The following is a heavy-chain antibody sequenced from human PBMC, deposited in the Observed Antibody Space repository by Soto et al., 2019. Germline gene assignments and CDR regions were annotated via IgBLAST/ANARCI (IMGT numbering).Heavy chain of an antibody. Sequence: PSETLSLTCTVSGYSMTSGGYYWSWVRHLPGKGLEWIGYIYYSGTTHYNPSLKSRISMSVDPSKNQFSLKLTSVTAEVTAVYYCATLLGVHQHDDIGLDVWGQGTAVTVSS. CDR3: ATLLGVHQHDDIGLDV. J-gene: IGHJ6*02. V-gene: IGHV4-31*03. CDR1: GYSMTSGGYY. CDR2: IYYSGTT. D-gene: IGHD3-9*01.